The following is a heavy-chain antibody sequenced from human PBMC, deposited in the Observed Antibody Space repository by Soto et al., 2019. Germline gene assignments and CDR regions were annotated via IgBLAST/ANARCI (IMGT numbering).Heavy chain of an antibody. V-gene: IGHV3-66*01. CDR2: IYGGGSGST. D-gene: IGHD2-8*01. Sequence: EVQLVESGGGLVQPGGSLRLSCAASGFTVSSNYMNWVRQAPGKGLEWVSVIYGGGSGSTYYADSVKGRFTISRDNSENTVYLQMNSLRAEDTAVYFCAGKSTKARFDYWGQGALVSGSS. J-gene: IGHJ4*02. CDR3: AGKSTKARFDY. CDR1: GFTVSSNY.